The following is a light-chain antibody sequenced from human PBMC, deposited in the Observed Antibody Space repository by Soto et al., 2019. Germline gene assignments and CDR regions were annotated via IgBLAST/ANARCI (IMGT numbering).Light chain of an antibody. V-gene: IGKV1-17*01. Sequence: DIQMTQFPSSLSASVGDRVTITCRASQGIRNDLGWYQQKPGKAPKRLIYAASSLQSGVPSRFSGRGAGTEFTLAISSLQPEDSATFYCLQHSTYPLTFGQGTKVEIK. J-gene: IGKJ1*01. CDR2: AAS. CDR3: LQHSTYPLT. CDR1: QGIRND.